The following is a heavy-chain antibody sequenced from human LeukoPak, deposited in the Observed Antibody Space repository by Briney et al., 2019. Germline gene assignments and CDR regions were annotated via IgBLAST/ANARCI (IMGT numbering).Heavy chain of an antibody. V-gene: IGHV3-48*01. Sequence: GGSLRLSCTASGFPFTEYSMNWVRQAPGKGLEWISYIGIDSGNTRYADSVRGRFTISADKAKNSLYLQMNSLRVEDTAVYYCARDHNYAFDNWGQGTLVSVAS. J-gene: IGHJ4*02. CDR2: IGIDSGNT. CDR3: ARDHNYAFDN. CDR1: GFPFTEYS. D-gene: IGHD1-1*01.